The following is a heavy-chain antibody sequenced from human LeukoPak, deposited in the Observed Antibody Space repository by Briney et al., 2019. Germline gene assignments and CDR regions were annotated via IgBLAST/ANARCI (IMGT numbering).Heavy chain of an antibody. J-gene: IGHJ6*02. V-gene: IGHV3-74*01. D-gene: IGHD3/OR15-3a*01. Sequence: PGGSLRLSCVASGFTFSSYWMHWVRQDPRKGLVWVSRINGDGRNINYADSVRGRFTISRDNAKNTLYLQMNTLRVEDTAVYYCTRDLMDYMDVWGQGTTVTVSS. CDR2: INGDGRNI. CDR1: GFTFSSYW. CDR3: TRDLMDYMDV.